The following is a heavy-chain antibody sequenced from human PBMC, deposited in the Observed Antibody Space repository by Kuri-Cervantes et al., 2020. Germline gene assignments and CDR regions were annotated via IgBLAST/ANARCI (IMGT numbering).Heavy chain of an antibody. CDR1: GFTFSRYA. CDR2: ISGSGGST. J-gene: IGHJ3*02. CDR3: AKNGLLWFGGSAFDI. D-gene: IGHD3-10*01. Sequence: GGSLRLSCATSGFTFSRYAMSWVRQAPGKGLEWVSAISGSGGSTYYADSVKGRFTISRDNSKNTLYLQMNSLRAEDTAVYYCAKNGLLWFGGSAFDIWGQGTMVTVSS. V-gene: IGHV3-23*01.